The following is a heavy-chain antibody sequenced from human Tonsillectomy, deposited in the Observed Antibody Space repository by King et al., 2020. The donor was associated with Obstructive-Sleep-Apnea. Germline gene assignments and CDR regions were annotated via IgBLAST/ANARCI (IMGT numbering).Heavy chain of an antibody. CDR2: IRYDGSNK. CDR1: GFTFSRYG. D-gene: IGHD1-7*01. J-gene: IGHJ4*02. V-gene: IGHV3-30*02. CDR3: AKDYPGTPFHNFDY. Sequence: VQLVESGGGVVQPGRSLRLSCAASGFTFSRYGMHWVRQAPGKGLEWVAFIRYDGSNKYYADSVKGRFTISRDNSKNTLYLQMNSLRAEDTAVYYCAKDYPGTPFHNFDYWGQGTLVTVSS.